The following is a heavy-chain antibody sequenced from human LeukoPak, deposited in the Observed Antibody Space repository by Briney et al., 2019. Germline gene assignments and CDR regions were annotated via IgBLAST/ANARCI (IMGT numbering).Heavy chain of an antibody. CDR2: IYTSGST. J-gene: IGHJ4*02. CDR3: ARGTMYCSSTSCPKPLFDY. CDR1: GGSISSGSYY. V-gene: IGHV4-61*02. Sequence: SQTLSLTCTVSGGSISSGSYYWSWIRQPAGKGLEWIGRIYTSGSTNYNPSLKSRVTISVDTSKNQFSLKLSSVTAADTAVYYCARGTMYCSSTSCPKPLFDYWGQGTLVTVSS. D-gene: IGHD2-2*01.